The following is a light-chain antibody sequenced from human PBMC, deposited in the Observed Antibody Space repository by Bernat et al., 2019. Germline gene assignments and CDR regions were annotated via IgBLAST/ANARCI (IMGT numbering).Light chain of an antibody. CDR1: SSDVGNYNF. Sequence: QSALTQPASVSGSPGQSITISCTGTSSDVGNYNFVSWYQQHPGKAPKLMIYEASKRPSGVSNRFSGSKSGNTATLRISGLQAEDEADYYCSPYAGSRVFGGGTKLTVL. CDR2: EAS. CDR3: SPYAGSRV. J-gene: IGLJ3*02. V-gene: IGLV2-23*01.